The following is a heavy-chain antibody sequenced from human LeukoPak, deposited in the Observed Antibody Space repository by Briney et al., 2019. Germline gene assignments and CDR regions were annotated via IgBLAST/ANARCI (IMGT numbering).Heavy chain of an antibody. V-gene: IGHV1-18*01. CDR2: ISAFNGNT. J-gene: IGHJ4*02. CDR1: GYMFNIYG. D-gene: IGHD2-8*02. CDR3: ARSPPSTGYDRFDT. Sequence: ASVEVSCKASGYMFNIYGISWVRQAPGQGLEWMGWISAFNGNTNYARNFQDRVTMTTDTSTSTAYMELTSLRSDDTAVYYCARSPPSTGYDRFDTWGQGTLVTVSS.